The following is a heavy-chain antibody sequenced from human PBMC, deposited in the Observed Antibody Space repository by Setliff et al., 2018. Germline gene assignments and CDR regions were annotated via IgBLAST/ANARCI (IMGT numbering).Heavy chain of an antibody. J-gene: IGHJ6*03. CDR2: IYTSGST. D-gene: IGHD6-19*01. V-gene: IGHV4-4*08. CDR3: ARFQYSSGGYGGSYQYRYMDV. CDR1: GGSVSNDY. Sequence: PSETLSLTCSVSGGSVSNDYWSWIRQSPGKGLEWIGHIYTSGSTNYNPSPKSRVTISVDTPNNQFFLKLSSVNAADTAVYYCARFQYSSGGYGGSYQYRYMDVWGKGTTVTGSS.